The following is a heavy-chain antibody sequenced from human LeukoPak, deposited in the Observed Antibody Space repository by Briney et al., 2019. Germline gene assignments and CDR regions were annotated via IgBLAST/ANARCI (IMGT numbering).Heavy chain of an antibody. CDR3: ARFRYDYGDGPDY. J-gene: IGHJ4*02. Sequence: ASVKVSCKASGYTFTSYDINWVRQAAGQGLEWVGFMTPNSGNTGYAQKLQGRVTMTRNNSISTAYMELSSLRSEDTAVYYCARFRYDYGDGPDYWGQGTLVTVSS. CDR2: MTPNSGNT. CDR1: GYTFTSYD. V-gene: IGHV1-8*01. D-gene: IGHD4/OR15-4a*01.